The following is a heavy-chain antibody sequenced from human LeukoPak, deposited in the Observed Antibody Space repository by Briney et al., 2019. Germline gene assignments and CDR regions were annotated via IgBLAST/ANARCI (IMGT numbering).Heavy chain of an antibody. CDR1: SGLSTYY. CDR2: INHSGST. Sequence: PSETLSLTCTVSSGLSTYYWSWVRQPPGKGLEWIGYINHSGSTNYNPSLKSRVTISVDTSKNQFSLKLSSVTAADTAVYYCAAGRTTVSDNWFDPWGQGTLVTVSS. J-gene: IGHJ5*02. D-gene: IGHD4-11*01. V-gene: IGHV4-59*12. CDR3: AAGRTTVSDNWFDP.